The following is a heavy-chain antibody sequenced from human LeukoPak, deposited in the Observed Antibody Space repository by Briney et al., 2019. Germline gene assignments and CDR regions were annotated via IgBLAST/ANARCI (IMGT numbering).Heavy chain of an antibody. CDR2: INPSGGST. CDR3: ARETQLWLLGDYYYGMDA. D-gene: IGHD5-18*01. J-gene: IGHJ6*02. CDR1: GYTFTSYG. V-gene: IGHV1-46*01. Sequence: GASVKVSCKASGYTFTSYGISWVRQAPGQGLEWMGIINPSGGSTSYAQKFQGRVTMTRDTSTSTVYMELSSLRSEDTAVYYCARETQLWLLGDYYYGMDAWGQGTTVTVSS.